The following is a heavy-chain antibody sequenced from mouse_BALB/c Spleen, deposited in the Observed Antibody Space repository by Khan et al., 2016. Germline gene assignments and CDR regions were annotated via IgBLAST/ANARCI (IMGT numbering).Heavy chain of an antibody. D-gene: IGHD1-1*01. J-gene: IGHJ3*01. CDR3: ARSPSAYYLAFAY. Sequence: VQLQQSGAELVKPGASVKLSCTASGFNIKDTYMHWVKQRPEKGLEWIGRIDPANGNTKYDPKFQGKATITAETYYNKDDLQLSSLTSEDTAVYYCARSPSAYYLAFAYWGQGTLVTVSA. CDR1: GFNIKDTY. CDR2: IDPANGNT. V-gene: IGHV14-3*02.